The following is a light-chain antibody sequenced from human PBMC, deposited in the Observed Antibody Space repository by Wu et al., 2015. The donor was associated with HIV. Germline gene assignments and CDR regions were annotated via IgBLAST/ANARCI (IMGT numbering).Light chain of an antibody. J-gene: IGKJ5*01. CDR1: ESLSSSHSY. V-gene: IGKV3-11*01. CDR3: QQRSSWPRIT. CDR2: DAS. Sequence: DIVLTQSPGILSLSPGDRATLSCKASESLSSSHSYLAWLQQKPGQPPRLLIYDASNRAPGIPTRFSASGSGTDFTLTINKLEPEDFVIYYCQQRSSWPRITFGQGTRLEIK.